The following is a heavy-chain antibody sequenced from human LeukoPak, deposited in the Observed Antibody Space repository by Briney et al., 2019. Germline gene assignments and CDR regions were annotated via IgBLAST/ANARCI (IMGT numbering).Heavy chain of an antibody. CDR3: ARDQEGVVDY. V-gene: IGHV3-48*03. Sequence: GGSLRLSCAASGFTFSSYEMNWVRQAPGKGLEWVSYISGSGSTIYYADSVKGRFTISRDNAKNSLYLQMNSLRAEDTAVYYCARDQEGVVDYWGQGTLVTVSS. D-gene: IGHD3-10*01. CDR2: ISGSGSTI. J-gene: IGHJ4*02. CDR1: GFTFSSYE.